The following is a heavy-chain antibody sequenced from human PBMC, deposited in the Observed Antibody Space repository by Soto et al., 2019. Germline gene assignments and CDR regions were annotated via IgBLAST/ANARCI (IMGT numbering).Heavy chain of an antibody. CDR3: TSPSINYDILTDYFKY. V-gene: IGHV3-73*02. CDR2: IRGKANSDAT. Sequence: EVPLVESGGGLVQPGGSLKLSCAASGFTFSGSAVHWVRQAPGKGLEWVGRIRGKANSDATVYDASVKGRFTISRDDSMNTAYLQMNSLKTEDTAVYYCTSPSINYDILTDYFKYWGQGSLVTVSS. CDR1: GFTFSGSA. D-gene: IGHD3-9*01. J-gene: IGHJ4*02.